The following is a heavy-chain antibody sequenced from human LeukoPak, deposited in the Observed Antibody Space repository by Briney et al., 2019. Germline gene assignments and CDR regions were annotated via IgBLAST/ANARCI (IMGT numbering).Heavy chain of an antibody. J-gene: IGHJ4*02. CDR3: ATAGIMAYFDY. CDR1: GYTLTELS. D-gene: IGHD5-24*01. V-gene: IGHV1-24*01. Sequence: GASVKVSCKVSGYTLTELSMHWVRHAPGKGLEWMGGFDPEDGETIYAQKFQGRVTMTEDTSSDTVYMELSSLRSDDTAVYYCATAGIMAYFDYWGQGTLVTVSS. CDR2: FDPEDGET.